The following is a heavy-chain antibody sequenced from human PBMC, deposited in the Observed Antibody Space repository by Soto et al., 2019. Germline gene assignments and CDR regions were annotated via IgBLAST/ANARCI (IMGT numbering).Heavy chain of an antibody. D-gene: IGHD3-22*01. CDR2: TYHSGST. CDR1: GGSISSGGYS. J-gene: IGHJ4*02. CDR3: ARVSSDSSGYYSDY. V-gene: IGHV4-30-2*01. Sequence: SETLSLTCAVSGGSISSGGYSWSWIRQPPGKGLEWIGYTYHSGSTYYNPSLKSRVTISVDRPKNQFSLKLSSVTAADTAVYYCARVSSDSSGYYSDYWGQGTLVTVSS.